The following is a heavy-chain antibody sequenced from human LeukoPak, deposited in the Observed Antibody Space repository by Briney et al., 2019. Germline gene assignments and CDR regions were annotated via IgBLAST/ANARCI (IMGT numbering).Heavy chain of an antibody. CDR3: ASQTTSYYYDSSGYGAFDI. D-gene: IGHD3-22*01. CDR1: GYSFTSYW. V-gene: IGHV5-51*01. J-gene: IGHJ3*02. Sequence: GESLKISCKGSGYSFTSYWIGWVRQMPGKGLEWMGIIYPGDSDTGYSPSFQGQVTISADKSISTAYLQWSSLKASDTAMYYCASQTTSYYYDSSGYGAFDIWGQGTMVTVSS. CDR2: IYPGDSDT.